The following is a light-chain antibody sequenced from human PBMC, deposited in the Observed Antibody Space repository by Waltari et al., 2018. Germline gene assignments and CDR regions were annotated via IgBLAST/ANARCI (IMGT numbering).Light chain of an antibody. CDR2: GAS. V-gene: IGKV1-8*01. CDR3: QQYYSYPL. CDR1: QGISRY. J-gene: IGKJ3*01. Sequence: AIRMTQSPSSLSASTGDRVTITCRASQGISRYLAVYQQKPGKAPKLLIYGASTLQSGVPSRVSGSGSGSDFTLPLSWLQSEDFATYYWQQYYSYPLFGPGTKVDIK.